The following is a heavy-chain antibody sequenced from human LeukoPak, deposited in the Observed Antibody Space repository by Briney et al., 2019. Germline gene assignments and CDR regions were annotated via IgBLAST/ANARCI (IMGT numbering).Heavy chain of an antibody. Sequence: GGSLRLSCAASGFTFSSYEMNWVRQAPGKGLEWVSYIGSSGSTVYYADSVKGRFSISRDNSKNTLYLQMNSLRAEDTAVYYCAKVAQITMIVVDAFDIWGQGTVVTVSS. J-gene: IGHJ3*02. CDR3: AKVAQITMIVVDAFDI. CDR2: IGSSGSTV. V-gene: IGHV3-48*03. D-gene: IGHD3-22*01. CDR1: GFTFSSYE.